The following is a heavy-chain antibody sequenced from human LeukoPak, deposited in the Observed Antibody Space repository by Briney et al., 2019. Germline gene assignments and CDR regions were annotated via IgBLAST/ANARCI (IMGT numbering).Heavy chain of an antibody. CDR1: GSXXSYY. CDR2: IYYSGST. CDR3: GXXXXXXXXXXXAXXXXI. J-gene: IGHJ3*02. Sequence: GSXXSYYWSWIRQPPGKGLEWTGYIYYSGSTNYNPSLKSRVTISVDTSKNQFSLKLSSVTAADTAVYYCGXXXXXXXXXXXAXXXXIWGQGXMXTVSS. V-gene: IGHV4-59*01.